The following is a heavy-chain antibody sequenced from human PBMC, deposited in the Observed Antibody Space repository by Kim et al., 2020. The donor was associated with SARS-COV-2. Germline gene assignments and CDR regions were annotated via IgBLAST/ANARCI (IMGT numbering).Heavy chain of an antibody. J-gene: IGHJ6*03. CDR2: ISAYNGNT. D-gene: IGHD4-17*01. Sequence: ASVKVSCKASGYTFTSYGISWVRQAPGQGLEWMGWISAYNGNTTYAQKLQGRVTMTTDTSTSTAYMELRSLRSDDTAVYYCARVWDYGDYLRHLDYYYYYMDVWGKGTTVTVSS. V-gene: IGHV1-18*01. CDR1: GYTFTSYG. CDR3: ARVWDYGDYLRHLDYYYYYMDV.